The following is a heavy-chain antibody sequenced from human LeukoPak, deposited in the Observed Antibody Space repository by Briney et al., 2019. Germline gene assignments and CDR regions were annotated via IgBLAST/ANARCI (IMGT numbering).Heavy chain of an antibody. D-gene: IGHD3-3*01. CDR1: GYTFTSYD. CDR2: MNPNSGNT. CDR3: ARGLRSYDFWSGYPKPNWFDP. Sequence: ASVKVSCKASGYTFTSYDINWVRQATGQGLEWMGWMNPNSGNTGYAQKFQGRVTMTRNTSISTAYMELSSLRSEDTAVYYCARGLRSYDFWSGYPKPNWFDPWGQGTLVTVPS. J-gene: IGHJ5*02. V-gene: IGHV1-8*01.